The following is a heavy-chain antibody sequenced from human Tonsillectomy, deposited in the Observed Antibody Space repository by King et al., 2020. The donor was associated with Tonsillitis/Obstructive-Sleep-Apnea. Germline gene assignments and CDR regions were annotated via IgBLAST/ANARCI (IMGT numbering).Heavy chain of an antibody. CDR1: GFTFDGYA. CDR3: ARDSYGGADF. V-gene: IGHV3-20*04. Sequence: QLVQSGGIVVRPGGSLRLSCAVSGFTFDGYAMSWVRQAPGKGLKWVSGINWNGVSTGYADFVKGRFTISRDNANNSLYLQMNSLRAEDTALYYCARDSYGGADFWGQGTLVTVSS. D-gene: IGHD4-23*01. CDR2: INWNGVST. J-gene: IGHJ4*02.